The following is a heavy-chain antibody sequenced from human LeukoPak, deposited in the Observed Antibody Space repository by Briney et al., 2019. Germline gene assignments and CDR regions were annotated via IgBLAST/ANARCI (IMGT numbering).Heavy chain of an antibody. D-gene: IGHD1-26*01. CDR3: ARLNSGSYSFDY. CDR1: GGSLSSYY. J-gene: IGHJ4*02. V-gene: IGHV4-59*08. CDR2: IYYSGST. Sequence: SETLSLTCTVSGGSLSSYYWSWLRQPPGTGLEWIGYIYYSGSTNYNPSLKSRVTISVDTSKNQFSLKLSSVTAADTAVYYCARLNSGSYSFDYWGQGTLVTVSS.